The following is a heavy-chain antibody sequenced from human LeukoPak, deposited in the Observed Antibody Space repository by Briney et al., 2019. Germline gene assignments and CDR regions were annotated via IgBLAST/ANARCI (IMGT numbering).Heavy chain of an antibody. D-gene: IGHD5-18*01. CDR2: IIPIFGTA. J-gene: IGHJ6*03. CDR1: GGTFSSYA. CDR3: ARVPRDTAMVFPYYYYYYMDV. Sequence: GASVKVSCKASGGTFSSYAISWVRQAPGQGLEWMGGIIPIFGTANYAQKFQGRVTITTDESTSTAYMELSSLRSEDTAVYYCARVPRDTAMVFPYYYYYYMDVWGEGTTVTVSS. V-gene: IGHV1-69*05.